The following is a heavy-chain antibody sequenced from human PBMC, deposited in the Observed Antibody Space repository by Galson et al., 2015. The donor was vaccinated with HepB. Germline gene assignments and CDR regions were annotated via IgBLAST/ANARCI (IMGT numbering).Heavy chain of an antibody. Sequence: SLRLSCAASGFTFSSYGMHWVRQAPGKGLEWVAFIRYDGNNKYYADSVKGRFTISRDNSKNTLYLQMNSLRAEDTAVYYCANIRGRSAEITQDFDLWGRGTLVTVSS. D-gene: IGHD3-16*01. CDR2: IRYDGNNK. V-gene: IGHV3-30*02. CDR3: ANIRGRSAEITQDFDL. CDR1: GFTFSSYG. J-gene: IGHJ2*01.